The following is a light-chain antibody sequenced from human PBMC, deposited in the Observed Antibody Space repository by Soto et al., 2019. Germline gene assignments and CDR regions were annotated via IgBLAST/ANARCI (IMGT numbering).Light chain of an antibody. V-gene: IGKV3D-20*02. CDR2: SAS. CDR3: QQRSNWQIT. Sequence: EIVLTQSPGTLSLSPGERGTLSCRASQNLGTLYLAWFQQKSGQAPRLLIYSASRRATGIPDRFTGSGSGTDFTLTISSLEPDDFAVYYCQQRSNWQITFGQGTRLEIK. J-gene: IGKJ5*01. CDR1: QNLGTLY.